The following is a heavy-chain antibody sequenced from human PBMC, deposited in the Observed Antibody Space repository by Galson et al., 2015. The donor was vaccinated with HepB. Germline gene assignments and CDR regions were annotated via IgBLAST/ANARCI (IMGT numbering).Heavy chain of an antibody. D-gene: IGHD7-27*01. CDR3: GNWGSS. CDR2: INSDVSTT. Sequence: SLRLSCAASGFTFSSHWMQWVRQAPGKGLEWVSRINSDVSTTSYTDSVKGRFTISRDNAKNMLYLQLNSLRAEDTAVYYCGNWGSSWGQGTLVTVSS. CDR1: GFTFSSHW. J-gene: IGHJ5*02. V-gene: IGHV3-74*01.